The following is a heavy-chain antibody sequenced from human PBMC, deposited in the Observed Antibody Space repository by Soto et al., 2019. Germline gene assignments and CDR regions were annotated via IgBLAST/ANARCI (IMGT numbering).Heavy chain of an antibody. CDR3: TTDLLKDIVVVWGRDAFDI. V-gene: IGHV3-15*07. CDR1: GFTFSNAW. D-gene: IGHD2-2*01. J-gene: IGHJ3*02. CDR2: IKSKTDGGTT. Sequence: GGSLRLSCAASGFTFSNAWMNWVRQAPGKGLEWVGRIKSKTDGGTTDYAAPVKGRFTISRDDSKNTLYLQMNSLKTEDTAVYYCTTDLLKDIVVVWGRDAFDIWGQGTMVTVSS.